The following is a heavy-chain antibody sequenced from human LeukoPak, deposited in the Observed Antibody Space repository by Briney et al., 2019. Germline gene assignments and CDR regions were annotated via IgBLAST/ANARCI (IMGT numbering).Heavy chain of an antibody. CDR2: IYYSGST. D-gene: IGHD6-13*01. Sequence: SETLSLTCTVSGGSISSYYWSWIRRPPGKGLEWIGYIYYSGSTNYNPSLKSRVTISVDTSKNQFSLKLSSVTAADTAVYYCARHLDYSSSWYYFDYWGQGTLVTVSS. J-gene: IGHJ4*02. CDR1: GGSISSYY. CDR3: ARHLDYSSSWYYFDY. V-gene: IGHV4-59*08.